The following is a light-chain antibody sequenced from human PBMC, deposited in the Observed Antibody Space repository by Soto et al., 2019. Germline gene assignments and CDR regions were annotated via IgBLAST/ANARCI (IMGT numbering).Light chain of an antibody. V-gene: IGKV3-20*01. CDR3: QQYGSSPPTWT. CDR2: GAS. CDR1: QSVSSSY. Sequence: EVVLTQSPGTLSLSPGEGATLSCRASQSVSSSYLAWYQQTPGQAPRLLIYGASSRVTGIPDRFSGSGSGTDFTLTISRLEPGDFAVYYCQQYGSSPPTWTFGQGTKVDI. J-gene: IGKJ1*01.